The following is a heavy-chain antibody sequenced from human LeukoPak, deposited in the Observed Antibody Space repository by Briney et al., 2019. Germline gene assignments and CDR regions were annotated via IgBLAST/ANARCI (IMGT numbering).Heavy chain of an antibody. J-gene: IGHJ4*02. D-gene: IGHD3-22*01. V-gene: IGHV1-46*01. Sequence: WMGSINPSGGSTSYTQKFQGRVTLTRDTSTSTVYMELSSLRSEETAVYYCARGMRSSGYIYWGQGTLVTVSS. CDR3: ARGMRSSGYIY. CDR2: INPSGGST.